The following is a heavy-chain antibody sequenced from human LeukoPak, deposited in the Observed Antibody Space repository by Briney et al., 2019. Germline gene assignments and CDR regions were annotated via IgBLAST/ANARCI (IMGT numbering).Heavy chain of an antibody. CDR1: GGSTSSSSYY. CDR2: IYYGGST. Sequence: SETLSLTCTVSGGSTSSSSYYWGWIRQPPGKGLEWIGSIYYGGSTYYNPSLKSRVTISVDTSKNQFSLKLSSVTAADTAVYYCASRDLITMIAFDYWGQGTLVTVSS. J-gene: IGHJ4*02. D-gene: IGHD3-22*01. V-gene: IGHV4-39*01. CDR3: ASRDLITMIAFDY.